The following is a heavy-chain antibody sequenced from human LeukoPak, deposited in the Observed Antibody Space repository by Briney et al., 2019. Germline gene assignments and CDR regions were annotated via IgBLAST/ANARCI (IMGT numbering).Heavy chain of an antibody. CDR3: AKDQKTGYSPFDS. J-gene: IGHJ4*02. D-gene: IGHD5-12*01. Sequence: GSLRLSCAASKFTFTSYAMTWVRQAPGKGLEWVSSITGGVAEAYYADAVQGRFTISRDNSKNTLYLQMNSLRAEDTGIYFCAKDQKTGYSPFDSWGQGTLVTVSS. CDR2: ITGGVAEA. V-gene: IGHV3-23*01. CDR1: KFTFTSYA.